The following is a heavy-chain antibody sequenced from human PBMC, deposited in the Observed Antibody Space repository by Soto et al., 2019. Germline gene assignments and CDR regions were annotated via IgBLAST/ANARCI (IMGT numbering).Heavy chain of an antibody. CDR2: ISGSGGST. J-gene: IGHJ6*02. D-gene: IGHD6-6*01. V-gene: IGHV3-23*01. Sequence: GGSLRLSCAASGFTFSSYAMSWVRQAPGKGLEWASAISGSGGSTYYADSVKGRFTISRDNSKNTLYLQMNSLRAEDTAVYYCAKSYSSSSGLADYYYYGMDVWGQGTTVTVSS. CDR3: AKSYSSSSGLADYYYYGMDV. CDR1: GFTFSSYA.